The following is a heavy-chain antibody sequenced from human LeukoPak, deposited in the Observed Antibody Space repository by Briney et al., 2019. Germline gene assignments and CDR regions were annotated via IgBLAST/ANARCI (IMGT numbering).Heavy chain of an antibody. CDR3: ARDRSGPGGFDP. J-gene: IGHJ5*02. CDR1: GFTFSSYS. D-gene: IGHD6-19*01. Sequence: GGSLRPSCAASGFTFSSYSTNWVRQAPGKGLEWVSSISSSSSYIYYADSVKGRFTISRDNAKNSLYLQMNSLRAEDTAVYYCARDRSGPGGFDPWGQGTLVTVSS. V-gene: IGHV3-21*01. CDR2: ISSSSSYI.